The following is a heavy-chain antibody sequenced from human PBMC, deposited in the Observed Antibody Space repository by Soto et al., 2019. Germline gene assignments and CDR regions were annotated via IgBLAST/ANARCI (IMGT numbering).Heavy chain of an antibody. D-gene: IGHD3-16*01. Sequence: QVQLAESGGCVVQPGRSLRLSCVASGFSFRIYAMHWVRQAPGKGLEWVSVMLYDGSDKDYADSVTGKFTISRDNSKNTLYLQMSSLRAEVKAVDYCARARLDTAALEYWGQGALVPVSS. CDR2: MLYDGSDK. J-gene: IGHJ4*02. CDR1: GFSFRIYA. CDR3: ARARLDTAALEY. V-gene: IGHV3-30-3*01.